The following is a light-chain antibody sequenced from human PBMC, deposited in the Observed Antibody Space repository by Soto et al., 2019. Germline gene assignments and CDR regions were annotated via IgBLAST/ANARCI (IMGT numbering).Light chain of an antibody. J-gene: IGLJ1*01. CDR2: DVT. V-gene: IGLV2-23*02. Sequence: QSVLTQPASVSGTPGQTITISCTGTSSDVGTYNLVSWYQQHPGNVPKLIIFDVTKRPSGVSNRFSGSKSGNTASLTISGLQAEDEATYYCYSYAGGMSVFGTGTKSPS. CDR3: YSYAGGMSV. CDR1: SSDVGTYNL.